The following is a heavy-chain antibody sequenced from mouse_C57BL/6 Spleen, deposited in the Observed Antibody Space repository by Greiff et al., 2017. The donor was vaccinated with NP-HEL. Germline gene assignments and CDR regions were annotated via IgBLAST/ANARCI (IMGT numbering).Heavy chain of an antibody. V-gene: IGHV1-50*01. CDR2: IDPSDSYT. D-gene: IGHD2-3*01. CDR3: ARYYDGYYVHYAMDY. CDR1: GYTFTSYW. J-gene: IGHJ4*01. Sequence: VQLQQPGAELVKPGASVKLSCKASGYTFTSYWMQWVKQRPGQGLEWIGEIDPSDSYTNYNQKFKGKATLTVDTSSSTAYMQLSSLTSEDSAVYYCARYYDGYYVHYAMDYWGQGTSVTVSS.